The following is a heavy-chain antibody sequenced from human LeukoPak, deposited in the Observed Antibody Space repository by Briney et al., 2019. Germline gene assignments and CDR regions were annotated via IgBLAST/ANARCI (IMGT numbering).Heavy chain of an antibody. D-gene: IGHD3-10*01. Sequence: SETLSLTCAVYGGSFSGYYWSWIRQPPGKGLEWIGEINHSGSTNYNPSLKSRVTISVDTSKNQFSLKLSSVTAADTAVYYCARGVASMVRGVRFDPWGQGTLVTVSS. J-gene: IGHJ5*02. CDR1: GGSFSGYY. CDR3: ARGVASMVRGVRFDP. CDR2: INHSGST. V-gene: IGHV4-34*01.